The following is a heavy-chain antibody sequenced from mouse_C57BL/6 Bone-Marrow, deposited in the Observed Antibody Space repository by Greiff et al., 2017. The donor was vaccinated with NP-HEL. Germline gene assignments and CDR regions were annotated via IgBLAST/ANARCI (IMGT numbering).Heavy chain of an antibody. V-gene: IGHV1-75*01. Sequence: VQLQQSGPELVKPGASVKISCKASGYTFTDYYINWVKQRPGQGLEWIGWIFPGSGSTYYNEKFKGKATLTVDKSSSTAYMLLSSLTSEDSAVYFCARWSYYGSSYRDYWGQGTTLTVSS. CDR2: IFPGSGST. CDR1: GYTFTDYY. D-gene: IGHD1-1*01. CDR3: ARWSYYGSSYRDY. J-gene: IGHJ2*01.